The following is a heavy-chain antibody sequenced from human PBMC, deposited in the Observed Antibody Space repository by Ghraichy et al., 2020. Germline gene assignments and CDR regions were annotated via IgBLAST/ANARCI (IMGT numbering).Heavy chain of an antibody. J-gene: IGHJ2*01. CDR1: GFTFSTYA. CDR3: AKVVSWRYFDL. Sequence: GGSLRLSCAASGFTFSTYAMTWVRQAPGKGLEWVSATSGGGGSTYYEDSVKGRFTISRDNSNNTLYLQMDSLRAEDTAVYSCAKVVSWRYFDLWGRGTLVTVSS. D-gene: IGHD5/OR15-5a*01. V-gene: IGHV3-23*01. CDR2: TSGGGGST.